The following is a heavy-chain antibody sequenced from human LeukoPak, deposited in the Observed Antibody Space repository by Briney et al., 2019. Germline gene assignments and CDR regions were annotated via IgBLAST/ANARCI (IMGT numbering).Heavy chain of an antibody. CDR3: ARDLGFGEVFPLEY. V-gene: IGHV4-59*12. CDR1: GGSISSYY. CDR2: IYYSGST. Sequence: SETLSLTCTVSGGSISSYYWSWIRQPPGKGLEWIGYIYYSGSTNYNPSLKSRVTISVDTSKNQFSLKLSSVTAADTAVYYCARDLGFGEVFPLEYWGQGTLVTVSS. D-gene: IGHD3-10*01. J-gene: IGHJ4*02.